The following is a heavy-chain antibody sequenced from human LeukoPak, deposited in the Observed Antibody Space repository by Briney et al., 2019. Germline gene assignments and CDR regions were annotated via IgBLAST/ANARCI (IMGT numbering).Heavy chain of an antibody. CDR2: ISAYNGNT. J-gene: IGHJ6*02. V-gene: IGHV1-18*01. D-gene: IGHD3-10*02. CDR3: ARLECCSGSYNYYYYYGMDV. CDR1: GYTFTSYG. Sequence: ASVKVSCKASGYTFTSYGISWVRQAPGQGLEWMGWISAYNGNTNYAQKLQGRVTMTTDTSTSTAYMELRSLRSDDTAVYYCARLECCSGSYNYYYYYGMDVWGQGTTVTVSS.